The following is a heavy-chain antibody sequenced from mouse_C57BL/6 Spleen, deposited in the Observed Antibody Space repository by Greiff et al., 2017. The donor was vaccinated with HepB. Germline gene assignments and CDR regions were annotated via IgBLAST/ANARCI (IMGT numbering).Heavy chain of an antibody. CDR1: GFTFSSYA. CDR3: ARMYYFDY. Sequence: EVQLVESGGGLVKPGGSLKLSCAASGFTFSSYAMSWVRQTPEKRLEWVATISDGGSYTYYPDNVKGRFTISRDNAKNNLYLQMSHLKSEDTAMYYCARMYYFDYWGQGTTLTVSS. V-gene: IGHV5-4*01. CDR2: ISDGGSYT. J-gene: IGHJ2*01.